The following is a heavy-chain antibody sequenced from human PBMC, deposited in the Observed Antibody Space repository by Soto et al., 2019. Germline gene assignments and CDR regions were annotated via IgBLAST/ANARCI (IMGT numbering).Heavy chain of an antibody. CDR1: GFTFSSYS. V-gene: IGHV3-21*01. CDR2: ISSSSSYI. D-gene: IGHD3-16*02. J-gene: IGHJ4*02. Sequence: EVQLVESGGGLVKPGGSLRLSCAASGFTFSSYSMNWVRQAPGKGLEWVSSISSSSSYIYYADSVKGRFTISRDNAKNSLYLQMNSLRAEDTAVYYCARMGDAYVWGSYSYAFDYWGQGTLVTVSS. CDR3: ARMGDAYVWGSYSYAFDY.